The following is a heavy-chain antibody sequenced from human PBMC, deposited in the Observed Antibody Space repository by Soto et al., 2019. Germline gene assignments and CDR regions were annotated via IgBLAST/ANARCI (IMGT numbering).Heavy chain of an antibody. CDR3: ARGGAVTTASSPY. Sequence: EVRLLESGGGLERPGGSLRLSCAASGFTFNTYAMSWVRQAPGKGLEWVSYITVSANVIYYADAVKGRFTVSRDNSKNILYLHINSLGAEDTAGYYCARGGAVTTASSPYWGQGTLVTVSS. CDR1: GFTFNTYA. D-gene: IGHD4-17*01. CDR2: ITVSANVI. J-gene: IGHJ4*02. V-gene: IGHV3-23*01.